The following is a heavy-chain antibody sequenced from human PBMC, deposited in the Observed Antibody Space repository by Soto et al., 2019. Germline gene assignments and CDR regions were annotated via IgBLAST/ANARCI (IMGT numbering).Heavy chain of an antibody. CDR2: IWYDGSNK. D-gene: IGHD2-2*01. CDR3: ARAPGHCSSTSCYGIFDY. CDR1: GFTFSSYG. J-gene: IGHJ4*02. Sequence: GGSLRLSCAASGFTFSSYGMHWVRQAPGKGLECVAVIWYDGSNKYYADSVKGRFTISRDNSKNTLYLQMNSLRAEDTAVYYCARAPGHCSSTSCYGIFDYWGQGTLVTVSS. V-gene: IGHV3-33*01.